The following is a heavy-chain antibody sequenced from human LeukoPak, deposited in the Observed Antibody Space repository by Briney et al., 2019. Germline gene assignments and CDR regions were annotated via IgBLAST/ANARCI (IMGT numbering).Heavy chain of an antibody. CDR3: ARGTITTVTDS. CDR1: GGSISSSNW. Sequence: SGTLSLTCAISGGSISSSNWWSWVRQPPGKGLEWIGEIYLRGNTNYNPSLESRATISVDESKTQLSLRLESVTAADTAVYYCARGTITTVTDSWGPGTLVTVSS. J-gene: IGHJ4*02. D-gene: IGHD4-17*01. CDR2: IYLRGNT. V-gene: IGHV4-4*02.